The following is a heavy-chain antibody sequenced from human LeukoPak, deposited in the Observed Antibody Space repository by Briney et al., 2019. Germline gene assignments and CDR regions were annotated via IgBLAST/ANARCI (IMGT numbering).Heavy chain of an antibody. V-gene: IGHV4-30-4*01. CDR3: ARGDYYDSSGYPPDY. Sequence: TSETLSLTCTVSGGSISSADYYWSWIRQPPGKGLEWIGYIYYGGSTYYNPSLKSRVTISVDTSKNQFSLKLSSVTAADTAVYYCARGDYYDSSGYPPDYWGQGTLVTVSS. J-gene: IGHJ4*02. CDR2: IYYGGST. CDR1: GGSISSADYY. D-gene: IGHD3-22*01.